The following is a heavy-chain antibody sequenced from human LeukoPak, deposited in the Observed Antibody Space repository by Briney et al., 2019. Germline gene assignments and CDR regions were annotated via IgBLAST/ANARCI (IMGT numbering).Heavy chain of an antibody. V-gene: IGHV4-39*01. CDR3: LLTGYYLYYFDD. J-gene: IGHJ4*02. Sequence: PSETLSLTCTVSGGSISSSSYYWGWIRQPPGKGLEWIGSIYYSGSTYYNPSLKSRVTISVDTSKNQFSLKLSSVTAADTAVYYCLLTGYYLYYFDDWGQGTLVTVFS. CDR2: IYYSGST. CDR1: GGSISSSSYY. D-gene: IGHD3-9*01.